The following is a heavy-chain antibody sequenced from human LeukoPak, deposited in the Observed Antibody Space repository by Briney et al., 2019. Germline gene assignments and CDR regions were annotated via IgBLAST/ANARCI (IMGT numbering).Heavy chain of an antibody. V-gene: IGHV3-66*01. Sequence: GGSLRLSCAASGFTANRNYMSWVRQAPGKGLEWVSVIYSGGSTYYADSVKGRFTHSRDNSKNTVYLQMISLRAEDTAVYYCAREGEDYVGVEYHYYGMDVWGQGTTVTVSS. CDR2: IYSGGST. CDR1: GFTANRNY. CDR3: AREGEDYVGVEYHYYGMDV. J-gene: IGHJ6*02. D-gene: IGHD3-16*01.